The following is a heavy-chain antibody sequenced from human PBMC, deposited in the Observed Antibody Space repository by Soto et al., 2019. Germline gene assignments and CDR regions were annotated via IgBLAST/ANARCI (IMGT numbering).Heavy chain of an antibody. J-gene: IGHJ3*02. CDR3: AREPVTMIEVKGAFDI. Sequence: SETLSLTCTVSGGSISSGGYYWSWIRQHPGKGLEWIGYIYYSGSTYYNPSLKSRVTISVDTSKNQFSLKLSSVTAADTAVYYCAREPVTMIEVKGAFDIWGQGTMVTVSS. CDR2: IYYSGST. D-gene: IGHD3-22*01. V-gene: IGHV4-31*03. CDR1: GGSISSGGYY.